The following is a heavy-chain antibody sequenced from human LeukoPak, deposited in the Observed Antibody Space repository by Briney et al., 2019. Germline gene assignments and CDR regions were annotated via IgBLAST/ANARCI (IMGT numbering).Heavy chain of an antibody. CDR3: ARDSWGYSSGWYLDY. V-gene: IGHV3-23*01. D-gene: IGHD6-19*01. CDR2: ISGSGGST. J-gene: IGHJ4*02. CDR1: GFTFSSYA. Sequence: PGGSLRLSCAASGFTFSSYAMSWVRQAPGKGLEWVSAISGSGGSTYYADSVKGRFTISRDSAKNSLYLQMNTLRADDTAVYYCARDSWGYSSGWYLDYWGQGTLVTVSS.